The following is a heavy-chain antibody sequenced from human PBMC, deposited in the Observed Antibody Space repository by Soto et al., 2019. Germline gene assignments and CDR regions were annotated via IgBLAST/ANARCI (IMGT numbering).Heavy chain of an antibody. Sequence: QVQLVQSGAEVKKPGASVKVSCKASGYNFTSYAMHWVRQAPGQRLEWMGCINAANGNTKYSQNFQGRVTITRDTSASTAYMELSSLRSADTAVYYCAREKGIASWFDPWGQDSMVTVSA. V-gene: IGHV1-3*01. CDR2: INAANGNT. D-gene: IGHD6-13*01. CDR1: GYNFTSYA. CDR3: AREKGIASWFDP. J-gene: IGHJ5*02.